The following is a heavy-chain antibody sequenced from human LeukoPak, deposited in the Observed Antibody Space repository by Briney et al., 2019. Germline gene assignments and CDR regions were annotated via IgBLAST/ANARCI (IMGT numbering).Heavy chain of an antibody. D-gene: IGHD4-11*01. CDR1: GFIFSNAW. CDR3: TTDHDFTKGFDP. CDR2: IKSKIDGGAR. Sequence: GGSLRLSCTASRSSGFIFSNAWLYWVRQGPGKGLEWVGRIKSKIDGGARDYAAPVKDRFTMSRDDSKDMLYLQMNSLKTEDTAVYYCTTDHDFTKGFDPWGQGTLVTVSS. V-gene: IGHV3-15*01. J-gene: IGHJ5*02.